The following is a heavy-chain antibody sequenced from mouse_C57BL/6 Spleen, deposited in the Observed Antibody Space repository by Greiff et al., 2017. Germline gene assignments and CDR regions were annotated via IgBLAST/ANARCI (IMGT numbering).Heavy chain of an antibody. J-gene: IGHJ3*01. CDR2: ISDGGSYT. CDR3: ARGGGTTWFAY. V-gene: IGHV5-4*03. Sequence: DVKLQESGGGLVKPGGSLKLSCAASGFTFSSYAMSWVRQTPEKRLEWVATISDGGSYTYYPDNVKGRFTISRDNAKNNLYLQMSHLKSEDTAMYYCARGGGTTWFAYWGQGTLVTVSA. CDR1: GFTFSSYA. D-gene: IGHD4-1*01.